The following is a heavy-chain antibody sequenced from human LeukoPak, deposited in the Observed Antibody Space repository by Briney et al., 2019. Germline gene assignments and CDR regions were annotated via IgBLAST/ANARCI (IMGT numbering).Heavy chain of an antibody. CDR3: TRDPEYSAT. V-gene: IGHV3-11*01. D-gene: IGHD1-14*01. CDR2: ISGSGTSV. CDR1: GFTFSDYY. Sequence: GGSLRLSCEASGFTFSDYYINWIRQAPGRGLEWISYISGSGTSVYYADSVKGRFSVSRDNAANSVFLQMDSLRVDDSAVYFCTRDPEYSATCGQGTLVTVSS. J-gene: IGHJ5*02.